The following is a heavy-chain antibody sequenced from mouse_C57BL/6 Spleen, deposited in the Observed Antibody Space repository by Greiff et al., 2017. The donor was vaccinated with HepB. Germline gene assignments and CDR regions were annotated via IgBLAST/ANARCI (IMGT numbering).Heavy chain of an antibody. V-gene: IGHV1-81*01. CDR2: IYPRSGNT. Sequence: VQLQQSGAELARPGASVKLSCKASGYTFTSYGISWVKQRTGQGLEWIGEIYPRSGNTYYNEKFKGKATLTADKSSITAYMELRSLTSEDSAVYFCARRGYDYAPDYWGQGTTLTVSS. CDR1: GYTFTSYG. D-gene: IGHD2-4*01. CDR3: ARRGYDYAPDY. J-gene: IGHJ2*01.